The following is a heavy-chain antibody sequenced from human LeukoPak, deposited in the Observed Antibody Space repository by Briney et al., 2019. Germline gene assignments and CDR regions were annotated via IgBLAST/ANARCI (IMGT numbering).Heavy chain of an antibody. D-gene: IGHD2-15*01. V-gene: IGHV3-74*01. Sequence: GGSLRLSCAASGFTFSSYWMNWVRQAPGKGLVWVSRIASDGSSTTYADSVKGRFSISRDNAKNTLYLQMNSLRVEDTAVYYCARGMSCSGGSCYWSKGPYNWFDPWGQGTLVTVSS. CDR1: GFTFSSYW. CDR3: ARGMSCSGGSCYWSKGPYNWFDP. J-gene: IGHJ5*02. CDR2: IASDGSST.